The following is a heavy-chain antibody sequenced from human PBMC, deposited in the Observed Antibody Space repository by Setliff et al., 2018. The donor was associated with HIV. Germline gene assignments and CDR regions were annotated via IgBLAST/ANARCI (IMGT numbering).Heavy chain of an antibody. CDR2: INPNSGGT. J-gene: IGHJ6*02. CDR1: GYTFAGYY. V-gene: IGHV1-2*02. D-gene: IGHD3-10*01. CDR3: ARGDPWFGELLSYYYYGMDV. Sequence: ASVKVSCKASGYTFAGYYMHWVRQAPGQGLEWMGWINPNSGGTNYAQKFQGRVTMTRDTSISTAYMELSRLRSDDTAVYYCARGDPWFGELLSYYYYGMDVWGQGTTVTVS.